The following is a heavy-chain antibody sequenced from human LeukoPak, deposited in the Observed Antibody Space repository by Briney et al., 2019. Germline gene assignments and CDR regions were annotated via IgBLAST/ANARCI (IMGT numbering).Heavy chain of an antibody. CDR2: INHSGST. V-gene: IGHV4-34*01. CDR3: ARYPLGYCSSTSCYGGYFDY. J-gene: IGHJ4*02. Sequence: PSETLSLTCAVYGGSFSGYYWSWIRQPPGKGLEWIGEINHSGSTNYNPSLKSRVTISVDTSKNQFSLKLSSVTAADTAVYYCARYPLGYCSSTSCYGGYFDYWGQGTLVTVSS. D-gene: IGHD2-2*01. CDR1: GGSFSGYY.